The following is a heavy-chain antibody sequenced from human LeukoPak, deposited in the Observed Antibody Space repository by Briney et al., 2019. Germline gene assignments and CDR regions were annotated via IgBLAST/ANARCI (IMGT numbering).Heavy chain of an antibody. D-gene: IGHD3-22*01. CDR2: IKQDGREK. CDR1: GFTFSNYW. Sequence: PGGSLRLSCAAPGFTFSNYWMSWVRQAPGKGLEWVANIKQDGREKYYVDSVKGRLTISRDNAKNSLYLQMNSLRAEDMALYYCARGITTDYWGQGTLVTVSS. CDR3: ARGITTDY. V-gene: IGHV3-7*01. J-gene: IGHJ4*02.